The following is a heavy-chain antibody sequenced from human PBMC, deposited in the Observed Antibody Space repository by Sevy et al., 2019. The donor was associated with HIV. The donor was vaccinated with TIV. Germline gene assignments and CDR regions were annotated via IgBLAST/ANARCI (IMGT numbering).Heavy chain of an antibody. Sequence: GGSQRLSCAASGFRFSNFWMSWVRQAPGKGLEWVANINEDGAVKYYADSVKGRFIISRDTANDSLYVQMFSLRAEDTAVYYCAKIGKRDWDFDSWGQGTRVTVSS. CDR2: INEDGAVK. D-gene: IGHD2-21*02. J-gene: IGHJ4*02. V-gene: IGHV3-7*01. CDR1: GFRFSNFW. CDR3: AKIGKRDWDFDS.